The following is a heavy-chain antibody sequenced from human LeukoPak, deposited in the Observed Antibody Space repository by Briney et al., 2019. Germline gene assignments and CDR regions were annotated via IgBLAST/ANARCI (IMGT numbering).Heavy chain of an antibody. CDR1: GGSLSSSSYY. CDR3: ARPAYRGSYYDAFDI. V-gene: IGHV4-39*01. Sequence: SETLSLTCTVSGGSLSSSSYYWGWIRQHPGKGLEWNGSIYYSGSTYYNPSLKSRVAISVDTSKNKFSLKLNSVTAADTAVYYCARPAYRGSYYDAFDIWGQGTMVTVSS. CDR2: IYYSGST. D-gene: IGHD1-26*01. J-gene: IGHJ3*02.